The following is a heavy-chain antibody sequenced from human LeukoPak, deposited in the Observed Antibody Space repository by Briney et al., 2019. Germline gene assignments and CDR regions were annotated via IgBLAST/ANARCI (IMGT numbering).Heavy chain of an antibody. CDR2: IYHSGST. Sequence: PSETLSLTCTVSGYSISSGYYWGWIRQPPGKGLEWIGSIYHSGSTYYNPSLKSRVTISVDTSKNQFSLKLSSVTAADTAVYYCARDAISSSWYHGAFDIWGQGTMVTVSS. CDR1: GYSISSGYY. V-gene: IGHV4-38-2*02. J-gene: IGHJ3*02. D-gene: IGHD6-13*01. CDR3: ARDAISSSWYHGAFDI.